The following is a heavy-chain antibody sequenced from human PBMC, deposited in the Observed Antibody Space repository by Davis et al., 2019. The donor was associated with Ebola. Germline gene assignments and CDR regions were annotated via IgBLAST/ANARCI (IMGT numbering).Heavy chain of an antibody. Sequence: AASVKVSCKASGYTFTGYYMHWVRQAPGQGLEWMGRINPNSGGTNYAQKFQGRVTMTRDTSISTAYMELSRLRSDDTAVYYGARGRYYYGSGSPLGYWGQGTLVTVSS. CDR2: INPNSGGT. D-gene: IGHD3-10*01. V-gene: IGHV1-2*06. CDR3: ARGRYYYGSGSPLGY. J-gene: IGHJ4*02. CDR1: GYTFTGYY.